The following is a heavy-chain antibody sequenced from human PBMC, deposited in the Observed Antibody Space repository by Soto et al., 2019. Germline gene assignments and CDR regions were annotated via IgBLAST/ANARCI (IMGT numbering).Heavy chain of an antibody. D-gene: IGHD2-2*01. Sequence: GASVKVSCKASGYTFTNFGVTCVRRAPGQGLEWMGWISAYTDTPNYAQKFQGRVTMTIDTSTRTAYMDLRSLTSDDTAVYYCETLIPGVEAWFDPWAQGTLVTVSS. CDR1: GYTFTNFG. CDR2: ISAYTDTP. J-gene: IGHJ5*02. V-gene: IGHV1-18*01. CDR3: ETLIPGVEAWFDP.